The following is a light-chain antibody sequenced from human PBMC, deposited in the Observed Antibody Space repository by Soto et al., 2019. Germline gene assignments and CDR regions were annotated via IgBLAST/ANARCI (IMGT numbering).Light chain of an antibody. Sequence: DIQMTQSPSSLSASIGDRVTITCRASQNVNTYLNWYQQKPGRAPNFLIYGATNLQSGVPSRFSGSGSGTDFTLTISGLQSEDFATYYCQQSFRVPLTFGGGTNVEIK. CDR1: QNVNTY. V-gene: IGKV1-39*01. J-gene: IGKJ4*02. CDR3: QQSFRVPLT. CDR2: GAT.